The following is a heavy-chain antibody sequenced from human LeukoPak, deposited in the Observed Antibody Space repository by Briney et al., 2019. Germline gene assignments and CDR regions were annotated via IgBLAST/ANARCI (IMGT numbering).Heavy chain of an antibody. CDR1: GFTVSSNY. V-gene: IGHV3-66*01. D-gene: IGHD1-7*01. CDR2: FYSGGNT. CDR3: ARDRSGELDY. Sequence: GGSLSLSCAASGFTVSSNYMTWVRQAPGKGLEWVSVFYSGGNTYYADSVKGRFTFSRDNSKNTLYLQMNSLRAEDTAVYYCARDRSGELDYWGQGTLVTVSS. J-gene: IGHJ4*02.